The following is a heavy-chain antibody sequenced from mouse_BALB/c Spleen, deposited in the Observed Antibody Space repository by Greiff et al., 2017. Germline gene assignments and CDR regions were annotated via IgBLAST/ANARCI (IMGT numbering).Heavy chain of an antibody. V-gene: IGHV2-9*02. CDR1: GFSLTSYG. J-gene: IGHJ4*01. Sequence: QVQLQQSGPGLVAPSQSLSITCTVSGFSLTSYGVHWVRQPPGKGLEWLGVIWAGGSTNYNSALMSRLSISKDNSKSQVFLKMNSLQTDDTAMYYCARDHYGNLYAMDYWGQGTSVTVSS. CDR3: ARDHYGNLYAMDY. CDR2: IWAGGST. D-gene: IGHD2-1*01.